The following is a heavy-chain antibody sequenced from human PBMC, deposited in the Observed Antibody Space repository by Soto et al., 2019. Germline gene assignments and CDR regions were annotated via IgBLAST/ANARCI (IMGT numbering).Heavy chain of an antibody. D-gene: IGHD1-26*01. V-gene: IGHV1-69*12. CDR2: IIPIFGTP. CDR3: AGRIVRATLLYDNYSYGLDV. CDR1: GGTLSSYA. J-gene: IGHJ6*02. Sequence: QVQLVQSGAEVKKPGSSVKVSCKASGGTLSSYAISWVRQAPGQGLEWMGGIIPIFGTPNYAQKFQGRVTITADESTSTADMELSSPRAEDTAVYYCAGRIVRATLLYDNYSYGLDVWGQGTTVTVSS.